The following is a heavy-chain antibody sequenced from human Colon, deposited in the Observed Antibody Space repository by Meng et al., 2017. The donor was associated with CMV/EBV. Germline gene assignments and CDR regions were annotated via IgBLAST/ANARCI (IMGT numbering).Heavy chain of an antibody. CDR2: IYYNGNN. CDR1: GGAISSSTYY. J-gene: IGHJ4*02. D-gene: IGHD1-20*01. V-gene: IGHV4-39*06. Sequence: SGGAISSSTYYWGWIRQPPGKGLEWVGSIYYNGNNYYCPSPPSLQSRVTISLDTSTSQFALKVTSVTAADTAMYYCASITTFYTRFDYWGQGSLVTVSS. CDR3: ASITTFYTRFDY.